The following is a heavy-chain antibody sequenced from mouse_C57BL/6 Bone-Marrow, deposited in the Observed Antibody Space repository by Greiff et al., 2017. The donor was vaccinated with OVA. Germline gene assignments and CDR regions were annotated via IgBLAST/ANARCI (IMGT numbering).Heavy chain of an antibody. D-gene: IGHD3-2*02. CDR3: ARRQLRSYAMDY. CDR1: GYAFSSSW. V-gene: IGHV1-82*01. Sequence: QVQLQQSGPELVKPGASVKISCKASGYAFSSSWMNWVKQRPGKGLEWIGRIYPGDGDTNYNGKFKGKATLTADKSSSTAYMQLSSLTSEDSAVYFCARRQLRSYAMDYWGQGTSVTVSS. J-gene: IGHJ4*01. CDR2: IYPGDGDT.